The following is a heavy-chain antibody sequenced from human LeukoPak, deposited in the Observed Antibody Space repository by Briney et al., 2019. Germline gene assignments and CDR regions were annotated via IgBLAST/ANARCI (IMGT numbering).Heavy chain of an antibody. CDR1: GFTFSSYS. J-gene: IGHJ3*02. V-gene: IGHV3-21*04. CDR3: ARDLYCSGGSCYSGYDAFDI. CDR2: ISSSSSYI. Sequence: GGSLRLSCAASGFTFSSYSMNWVRQAPGKGLEWVSSISSSSSYIYYADSVKGRFTISRDNAKNSLYLQMNSLRAEDTALYYCARDLYCSGGSCYSGYDAFDIWGQGTMVTVSS. D-gene: IGHD2-15*01.